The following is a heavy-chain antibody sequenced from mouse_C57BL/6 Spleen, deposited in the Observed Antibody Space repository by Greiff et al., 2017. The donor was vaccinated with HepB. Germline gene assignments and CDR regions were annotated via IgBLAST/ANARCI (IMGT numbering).Heavy chain of an antibody. D-gene: IGHD3-2*02. V-gene: IGHV1-82*01. CDR1: GYAFSSSW. CDR2: IYPGDGDT. J-gene: IGHJ4*01. Sequence: QVQLQQSGPELVKPGASVKISCKASGYAFSSSWMNWVKQGPGKGLEWIGRIYPGDGDTNYNGKFKGKAKLTADKSSSTAYMQRISLTSEDSAVYFCASLTAQATWGAMDDWGQGTSGTVSS. CDR3: ASLTAQATWGAMDD.